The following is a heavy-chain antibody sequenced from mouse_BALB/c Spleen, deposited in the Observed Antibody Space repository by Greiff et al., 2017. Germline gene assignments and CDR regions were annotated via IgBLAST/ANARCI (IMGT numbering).Heavy chain of an antibody. D-gene: IGHD2-3*01. V-gene: IGHV2-2*02. CDR2: IWSGGST. J-gene: IGHJ2*01. CDR3: ANDGYDY. CDR1: GFSLTSYG. Sequence: VKLMESGPGLVQPSQSLSITCTVSGFSLTSYGVHWVRQSPGKGLEWLGVIWSGGSTDYNAAFISRLSISKDNSKSQVFCKMNSLQANDTAIYYRANDGYDYWGQGTTLTVSA.